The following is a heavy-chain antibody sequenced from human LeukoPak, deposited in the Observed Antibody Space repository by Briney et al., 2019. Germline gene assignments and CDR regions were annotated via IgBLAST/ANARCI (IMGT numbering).Heavy chain of an antibody. CDR3: AKRRHDYGDYYQMDV. D-gene: IGHD4-17*01. Sequence: GGSLRLSCAGSGFTFNTYAMSWVRQAPGKGLEWVSGISGTGGNTYYADSVKGRFTISRDNSKNTLYLQMNSLRADDTAEYYCAKRRHDYGDYYQMDVWGKGTTVTVSS. J-gene: IGHJ6*03. CDR2: ISGTGGNT. V-gene: IGHV3-23*01. CDR1: GFTFNTYA.